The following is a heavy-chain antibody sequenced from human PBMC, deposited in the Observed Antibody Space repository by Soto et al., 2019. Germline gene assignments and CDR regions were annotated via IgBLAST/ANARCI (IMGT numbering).Heavy chain of an antibody. V-gene: IGHV3-7*03. D-gene: IGHD5-12*01. CDR3: VSDGDVCSGYDCNRHFEY. Sequence: EVQLVESGGGLVQPGGSLRLSCGTSGFVMSNYWMSWVRQAPGKGLEWVANIKPDGSQKYYVDSVKGRFTISRDNAKNSLDLQMNNLRAEDTAVYYCVSDGDVCSGYDCNRHFEYWGQGTLVTVSS. CDR1: GFVMSNYW. J-gene: IGHJ4*02. CDR2: IKPDGSQK.